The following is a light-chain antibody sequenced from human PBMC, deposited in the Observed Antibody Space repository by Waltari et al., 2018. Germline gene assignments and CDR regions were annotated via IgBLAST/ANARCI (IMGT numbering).Light chain of an antibody. CDR3: SSYADSNICV. Sequence: QSALTQPASVSGSPGQSLTLPCTGTSGDIGGYNLVSWYQQHPGKAPKLMIYEGNKRPSGVSNRFSGSKSGNTASLTISGLQAEDEADYYCSSYADSNICVFGSGTKVTVL. V-gene: IGLV2-23*01. J-gene: IGLJ1*01. CDR2: EGN. CDR1: SGDIGGYNL.